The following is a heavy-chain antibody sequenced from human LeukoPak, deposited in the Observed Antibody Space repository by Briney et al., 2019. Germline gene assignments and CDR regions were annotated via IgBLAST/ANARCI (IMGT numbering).Heavy chain of an antibody. D-gene: IGHD5-12*01. V-gene: IGHV4-4*07. Sequence: SETLSLTCTVSGGSISSCYWSWIRQPAGKGLEWIGRIYTSGSTNYNPSLKSRVTMSVDTSKNQFSLKLSSVTAADTAVYYCARVNIRVDVDIVATIVGFDPWGQGTLVTVSS. J-gene: IGHJ5*02. CDR3: ARVNIRVDVDIVATIVGFDP. CDR1: GGSISSCY. CDR2: IYTSGST.